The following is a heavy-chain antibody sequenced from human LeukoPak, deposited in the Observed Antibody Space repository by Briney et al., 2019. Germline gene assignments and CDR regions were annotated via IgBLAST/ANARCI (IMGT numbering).Heavy chain of an antibody. CDR2: TYDTTT. D-gene: IGHD1-14*01. J-gene: IGHJ6*04. CDR3: ARNFPGRAEDV. CDR1: GGSMSTYF. V-gene: IGHV4-59*01. Sequence: SETLSLTCTVSGGSMSTYFWTWVRQSPGKGLEWVGYTYDTTTTYNPSLKGRVTISADTSQNQFSLKVTSVTAADTAVYYCARNFPGRAEDVWGKGTTVIVSS.